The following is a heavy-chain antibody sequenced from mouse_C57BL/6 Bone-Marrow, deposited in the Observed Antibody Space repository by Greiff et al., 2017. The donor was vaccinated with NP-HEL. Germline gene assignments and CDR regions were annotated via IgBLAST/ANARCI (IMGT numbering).Heavy chain of an antibody. V-gene: IGHV1-55*01. J-gene: IGHJ4*01. CDR1: GYTFTSYW. CDR3: ARLGLGDYDVDYAMDY. CDR2: IYPGSGST. Sequence: QVQLQQPGAELVKPGASVKMSCKASGYTFTSYWITWVKQRPGQGLEWIGDIYPGSGSTNYNEKFKSKATLTVDTSSSTAYMQLSSLTSEDSAVYYCARLGLGDYDVDYAMDYWGQGTSVTVSS. D-gene: IGHD2-4*01.